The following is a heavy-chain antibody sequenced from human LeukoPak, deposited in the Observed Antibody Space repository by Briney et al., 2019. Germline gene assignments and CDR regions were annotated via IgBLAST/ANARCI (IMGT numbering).Heavy chain of an antibody. CDR2: ISSSSSYI. CDR1: GFTLSSYC. Sequence: GFLRPSRAASGFTLSSYCMKWVRQAPGQGLGWVSSISSSSSYIYYADSVKGRFTISRDNAKNSLYLQMNSLRAEDTAVYYCARETDILTVYFDYWGQGTLVTVSS. V-gene: IGHV3-21*01. J-gene: IGHJ4*02. D-gene: IGHD3-9*01. CDR3: ARETDILTVYFDY.